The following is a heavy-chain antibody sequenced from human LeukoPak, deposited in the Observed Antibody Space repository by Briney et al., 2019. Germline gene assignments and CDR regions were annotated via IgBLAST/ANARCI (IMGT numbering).Heavy chain of an antibody. D-gene: IGHD3-9*01. CDR1: GFTFSSYS. CDR3: ARDLSYDIFGYPLGYYYGMDV. J-gene: IGHJ6*02. Sequence: PGGSLRLSCAASGFTFSSYSMNWVRQAPGKGLEWVSSISSSSSYIYYADSVKGRFTISRDNAKNSLYLQMNSLRAEDTAVYYCARDLSYDIFGYPLGYYYGMDVWGQGTTVTVSS. V-gene: IGHV3-21*01. CDR2: ISSSSSYI.